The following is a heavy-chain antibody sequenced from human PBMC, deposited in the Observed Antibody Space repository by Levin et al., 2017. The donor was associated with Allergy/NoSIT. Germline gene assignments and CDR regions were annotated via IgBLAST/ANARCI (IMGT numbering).Heavy chain of an antibody. D-gene: IGHD5-18*01. Sequence: GESLKISCKASGYTFTGYYMHWVRQAPGQGLEWMGWINPNSGGTNYAQKFQGRVTMTRDTSISTAYMELSRLRSDDTAVYYCARGDTAMVRGFDYWGQGTLVTVSS. CDR3: ARGDTAMVRGFDY. V-gene: IGHV1-2*02. J-gene: IGHJ4*02. CDR2: INPNSGGT. CDR1: GYTFTGYY.